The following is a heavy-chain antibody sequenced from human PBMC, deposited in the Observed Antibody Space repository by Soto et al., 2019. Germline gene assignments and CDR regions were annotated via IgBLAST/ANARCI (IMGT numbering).Heavy chain of an antibody. D-gene: IGHD3-9*01. Sequence: QVQLVESGGGVAQPGRSLRLSCAASGFTFSSYGMHWVRQAPGKGLEWVAVISYDGSNKYYADSVKGRFTISRDNSKNTLYLQMNSLRAEDTAVYYCAKVGRYYDILTGYRDYYGMDVWGQGTTVTVSS. J-gene: IGHJ6*02. CDR1: GFTFSSYG. V-gene: IGHV3-30*18. CDR2: ISYDGSNK. CDR3: AKVGRYYDILTGYRDYYGMDV.